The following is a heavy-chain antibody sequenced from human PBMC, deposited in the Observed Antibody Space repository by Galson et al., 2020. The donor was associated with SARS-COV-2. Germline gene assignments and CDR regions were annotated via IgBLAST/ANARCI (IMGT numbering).Heavy chain of an antibody. V-gene: IGHV3-53*01. J-gene: IGHJ4*02. D-gene: IGHD3-22*01. CDR2: IYSGGST. Sequence: GESLKISCAASGFTVTNTYMIWVRKAPGKGLEWVSVIYSGGSTYYADSVKGRFTISRDKSKNTLNLQMNGLTAEDTAVYYCARGVVGGGDYFDCWGQGTPVTVAS. CDR1: GFTVTNTY. CDR3: ARGVVGGGDYFDC.